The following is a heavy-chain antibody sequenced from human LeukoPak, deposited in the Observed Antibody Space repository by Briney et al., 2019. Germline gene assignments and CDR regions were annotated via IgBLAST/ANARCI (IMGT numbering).Heavy chain of an antibody. CDR3: ARERSGEHAFDI. Sequence: SQTLSLTCTVSGGSISSDGYYWSWIRQHPGKGLEWIGYIYYSGSTYYNPSLKSRVTISVDTSKNQFSLKLSSVTAADTAVYYCARERSGEHAFDIWGQGTMVTVSS. V-gene: IGHV4-31*03. CDR2: IYYSGST. CDR1: GGSISSDGYY. J-gene: IGHJ3*02. D-gene: IGHD1-26*01.